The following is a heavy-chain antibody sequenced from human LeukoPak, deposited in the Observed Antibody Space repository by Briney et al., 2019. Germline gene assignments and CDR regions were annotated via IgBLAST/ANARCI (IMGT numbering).Heavy chain of an antibody. D-gene: IGHD2-15*01. CDR3: ARGYCSGGGCYSSDY. CDR2: ISAYNGNT. Sequence: ASVKVSCKASGYTFTSYGISWARQAPGQGLEWMGWISAYNGNTNYAQKLQGRVTMTTDTSTSTAYMELRSLRSDDTAVYYCARGYCSGGGCYSSDYWGQGTLVTVSS. V-gene: IGHV1-18*01. J-gene: IGHJ4*02. CDR1: GYTFTSYG.